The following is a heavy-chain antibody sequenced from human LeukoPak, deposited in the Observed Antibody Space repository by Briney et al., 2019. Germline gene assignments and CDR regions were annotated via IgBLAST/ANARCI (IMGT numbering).Heavy chain of an antibody. V-gene: IGHV1-18*01. CDR2: ISVHNGNT. Sequence: ASVKVSCKASGYTFSNYAISWVRHAPGQGLEWMGWISVHNGNTKYAQKLQGRVTMTTDTSTTTAYMELRSLTSDDTAVYFCARVDSGGWSAFDYWGQGTLVTVFS. D-gene: IGHD1-26*01. J-gene: IGHJ4*02. CDR1: GYTFSNYA. CDR3: ARVDSGGWSAFDY.